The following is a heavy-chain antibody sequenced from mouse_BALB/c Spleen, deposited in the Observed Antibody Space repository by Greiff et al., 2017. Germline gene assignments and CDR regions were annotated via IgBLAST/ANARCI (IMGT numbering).Heavy chain of an antibody. V-gene: IGHV1-55*01. D-gene: IGHD3-2*02. CDR2: IYPGSGST. Sequence: QVQLQQPGAELVKPGTSVKLSCKASGYNFTSYWINWVKLRPGQGLEWIGDIYPGSGSTNYNEKFKSKATLTVDTSSSTAYMQLSSLASEDSALYYCARGEATWFAYWGQGTLVTVSA. J-gene: IGHJ3*01. CDR1: GYNFTSYW. CDR3: ARGEATWFAY.